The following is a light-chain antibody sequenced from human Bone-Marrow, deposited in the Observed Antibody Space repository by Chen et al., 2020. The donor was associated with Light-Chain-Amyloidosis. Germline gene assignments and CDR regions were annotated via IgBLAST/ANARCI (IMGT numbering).Light chain of an antibody. J-gene: IGKJ1*01. CDR3: QQSYSTPWT. Sequence: DIQMTQSPSSLSASVGDRVTITCRASQSISNYLNWYQQKPGKAPKLLIYAASSLQSGVPSSFSGSGSGTDFTLTISSLQPEDFATYYCQQSYSTPWTFGQGIKVEIK. CDR2: AAS. CDR1: QSISNY. V-gene: IGKV1-39*01.